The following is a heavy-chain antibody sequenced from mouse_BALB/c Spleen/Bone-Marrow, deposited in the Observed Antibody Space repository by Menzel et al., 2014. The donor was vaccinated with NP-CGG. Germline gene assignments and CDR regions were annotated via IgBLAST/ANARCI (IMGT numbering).Heavy chain of an antibody. Sequence: QVQLQQSWAELVRPGSSVKISCESSGYVFSTYWINWVKQRPGQGLEWIGQIYPGDGDTGYNGKFKDKATLTADKSSNTAYMQLSSLTSEDSAVYFCARGGISVDYWGQGTTLTVSS. J-gene: IGHJ2*01. V-gene: IGHV1-80*01. CDR1: GYVFSTYW. CDR3: ARGGISVDY. CDR2: IYPGDGDT.